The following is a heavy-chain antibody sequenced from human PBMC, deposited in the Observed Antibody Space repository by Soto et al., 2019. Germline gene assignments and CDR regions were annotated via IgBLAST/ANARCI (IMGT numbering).Heavy chain of an antibody. CDR1: GGTFSSYA. J-gene: IGHJ5*02. V-gene: IGHV1-69*13. CDR2: IIPIFGTA. D-gene: IGHD4-17*01. Sequence: SVKVSCKAAGGTFSSYAISWVRQAPGQGLEWMGGIIPIFGTANYAQKFQGRVTITADESTSTAYMELSSLRSEDTAVYYCARKGGLRVAKNWFDPWGQGTLVTVSS. CDR3: ARKGGLRVAKNWFDP.